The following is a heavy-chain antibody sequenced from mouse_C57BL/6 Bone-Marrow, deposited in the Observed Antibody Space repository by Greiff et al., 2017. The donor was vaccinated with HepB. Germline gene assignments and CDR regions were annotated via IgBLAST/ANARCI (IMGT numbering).Heavy chain of an antibody. CDR3: ARLRGYLAWFAY. V-gene: IGHV1-4*01. CDR1: GYTFTSYT. D-gene: IGHD2-2*01. Sequence: QVQLQQSGAELARPGASVKMSCKASGYTFTSYTMHWVKQRPGQGLEWIGYINPSSGYTKYNQKFKDKATLTADKSSSTAYMQLSSLTSEDSAVYYCARLRGYLAWFAYWGQGTLVTVSA. J-gene: IGHJ3*01. CDR2: INPSSGYT.